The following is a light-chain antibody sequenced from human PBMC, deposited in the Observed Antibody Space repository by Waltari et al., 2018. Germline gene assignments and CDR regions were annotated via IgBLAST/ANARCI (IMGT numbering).Light chain of an antibody. CDR1: QSASSY. J-gene: IGKJ3*01. V-gene: IGKV3-11*01. Sequence: EIVLTQSPATLSLSPGERATLSCRASQSASSYLAWYQQEPGQAPRLLIYDASNRATGIPARFSGSGSGTDFTLTISSLEPEDFAVYYCQQRSNWVTFGPGTKVDIK. CDR3: QQRSNWVT. CDR2: DAS.